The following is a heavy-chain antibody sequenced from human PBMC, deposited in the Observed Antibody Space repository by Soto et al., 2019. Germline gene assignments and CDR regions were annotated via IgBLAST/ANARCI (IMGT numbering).Heavy chain of an antibody. D-gene: IGHD6-13*01. CDR1: VGSISSSNW. CDR2: IYHSGST. CDR3: AALTIAAAATGSYYYYGMDV. J-gene: IGHJ6*02. Sequence: SETLSLTCAVSVGSISSSNWWSWVRQPPGKGLEWIGEIYHSGSTNYNPSLKSRVTISIDKSKNQFSLKLSSVTAADTAVYYCAALTIAAAATGSYYYYGMDVWGQGTTVTVSS. V-gene: IGHV4-4*02.